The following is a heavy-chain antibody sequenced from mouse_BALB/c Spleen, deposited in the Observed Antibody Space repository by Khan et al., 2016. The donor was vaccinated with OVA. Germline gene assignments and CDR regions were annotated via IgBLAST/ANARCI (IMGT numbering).Heavy chain of an antibody. CDR1: GYTFTSYW. J-gene: IGHJ1*01. CDR2: IDPSDSET. D-gene: IGHD2-1*01. V-gene: IGHV1-61*01. CDR3: ARGDGNSLYWYFDV. Sequence: QVQLQQPGAELVRPGASVKLSCKASGYTFTSYWMNWVKQRPGQGLEWIGMIDPSDSETHYNQMFKDKATLTVDKSSSTAYMQLSSLTSEDAAVYCWARGDGNSLYWYFDVWGAGTTVTVHS.